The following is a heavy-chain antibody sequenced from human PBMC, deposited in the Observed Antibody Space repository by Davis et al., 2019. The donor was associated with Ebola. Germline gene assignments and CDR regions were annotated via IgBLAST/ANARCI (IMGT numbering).Heavy chain of an antibody. CDR2: FNHIGVT. Sequence: PSETLSLTCAVYGGPVSGHHWTWIRQPPGQGLEWIGEFNHIGVTSYSPSLEGRITVSADTSKNEIYLKLNSVTAADTAVYYCARGPYSDWPLGAHWGQGTRVTVSS. CDR1: GGPVSGHH. D-gene: IGHD1-26*01. CDR3: ARGPYSDWPLGAH. V-gene: IGHV4-34*01. J-gene: IGHJ1*01.